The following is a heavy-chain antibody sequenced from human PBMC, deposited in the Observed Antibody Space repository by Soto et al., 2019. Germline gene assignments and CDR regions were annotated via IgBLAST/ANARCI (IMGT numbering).Heavy chain of an antibody. D-gene: IGHD4-17*01. V-gene: IGHV1-46*01. Sequence: ASVKVSCKASGYTFTSYYMHWVRQAPGQGLEWMGIINPSGGSTSYAQKFQGRVTMTRDASTSTVYMELSSLRSEDTAVYYCARDFSFMQYGDTRDNWFDPWGQGTLVTAPQ. CDR2: INPSGGST. J-gene: IGHJ5*02. CDR1: GYTFTSYY. CDR3: ARDFSFMQYGDTRDNWFDP.